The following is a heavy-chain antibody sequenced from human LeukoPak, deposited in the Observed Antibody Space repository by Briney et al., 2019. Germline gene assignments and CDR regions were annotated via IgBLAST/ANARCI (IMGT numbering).Heavy chain of an antibody. D-gene: IGHD3-9*01. CDR2: IRYDGSNK. Sequence: PGGSLRLPCAASGFTFSSYGMHWVRQAPGKGLEWVAFIRYDGSNKYYADSVKGRFTISRDNSKNTLYLQMNSLRAEDTAVYYCAKEAAYYDILTGYWDGWNNYFDYWGQGTLVTVSS. J-gene: IGHJ4*02. V-gene: IGHV3-30*02. CDR1: GFTFSSYG. CDR3: AKEAAYYDILTGYWDGWNNYFDY.